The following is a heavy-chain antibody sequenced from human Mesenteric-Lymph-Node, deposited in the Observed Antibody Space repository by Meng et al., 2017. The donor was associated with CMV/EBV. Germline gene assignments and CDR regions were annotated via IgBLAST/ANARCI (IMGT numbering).Heavy chain of an antibody. CDR2: ISGSGGST. V-gene: IGHV3-23*01. Sequence: FSSYAMSWVRQAPGKGLEWVSAISGSGGSTYYADSVKGRFTISRDNSKNTLYLQMNSLRAEDTAVYYCAKPFPSSGYCSSTSCDRVYWGQGTLVTVSS. D-gene: IGHD2-2*02. CDR1: FSSYA. CDR3: AKPFPSSGYCSSTSCDRVY. J-gene: IGHJ4*02.